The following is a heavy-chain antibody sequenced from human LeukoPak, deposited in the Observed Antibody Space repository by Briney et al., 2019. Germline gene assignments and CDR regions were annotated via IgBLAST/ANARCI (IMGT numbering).Heavy chain of an antibody. V-gene: IGHV3-9*01. CDR3: AKGTGRYWTFFDY. CDR2: ISWNSGSI. Sequence: GRSLRLSCAASGFTFDDYAMHWVRQAPGKGLEWVSGISWNSGSIDCAVSVKGRFTISRDNAKNSLSLQMNSLRPEDTAFYYCAKGTGRYWTFFDYWGQGTLVTVSS. J-gene: IGHJ4*02. CDR1: GFTFDDYA. D-gene: IGHD1-26*01.